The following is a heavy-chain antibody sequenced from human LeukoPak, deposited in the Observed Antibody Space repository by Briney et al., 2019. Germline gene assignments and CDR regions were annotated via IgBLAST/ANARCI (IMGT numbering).Heavy chain of an antibody. V-gene: IGHV4-59*08. CDR1: GGSISSYY. CDR3: VRVGVAGPYYFDY. CDR2: IYYSGST. Sequence: PSETLSLTCTVSGGSISSYYWSWIRQPPGKGLEWIGYIYYSGSTNYNPSLKSRVTISVDTSKNQFSLKLSSVTAADTAVYYCVRVGVAGPYYFDYWGQGTLVTVSS. J-gene: IGHJ4*02. D-gene: IGHD6-19*01.